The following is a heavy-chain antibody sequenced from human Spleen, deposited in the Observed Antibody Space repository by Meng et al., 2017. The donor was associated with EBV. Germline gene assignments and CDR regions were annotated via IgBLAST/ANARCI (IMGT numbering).Heavy chain of an antibody. J-gene: IGHJ5*02. V-gene: IGHV6-1*01. CDR2: TYYRSKWYN. Sequence: PERAGPDAGKPSQPLSPTVANSGDSVSNINGGWNWIRQSPSRGLEWLGRTYYRSKWYNDYAVSVKGRITINPDTTKNQVSLQLNSVTPEDTAVYYCAGVGSTISTDWFNTWGQGTLVTVSS. CDR3: AGVGSTISTDWFNT. D-gene: IGHD3-9*01. CDR1: GDSVSNINGG.